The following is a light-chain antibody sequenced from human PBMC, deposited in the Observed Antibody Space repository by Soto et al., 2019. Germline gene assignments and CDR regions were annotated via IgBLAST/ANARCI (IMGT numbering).Light chain of an antibody. CDR3: SSYAGGNNVV. V-gene: IGLV2-8*01. Sequence: QSALTQPPSASGSPGQSVTISCTGTSSDVGAYNYVSWYQQYPGKAPKLVIFEVSKRPSGVPDRFSGSKSGNTASLTASRLQAEDEADYYCSSYAGGNNVVFGGGTKLTVL. CDR2: EVS. CDR1: SSDVGAYNY. J-gene: IGLJ2*01.